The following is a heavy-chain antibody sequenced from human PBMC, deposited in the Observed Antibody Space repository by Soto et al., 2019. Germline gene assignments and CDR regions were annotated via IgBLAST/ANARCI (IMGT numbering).Heavy chain of an antibody. CDR1: GFTFSSYW. CDR2: INSDGSST. Sequence: LRLSCAASGFTFSSYWMHWVRQAPGKGLVWVSRINSDGSSTIYADSVKGRFTISRDNAKNTLYLQMNSLRAEDTAVYYCARPTSLGGNPFDYWGQGTLVTVS. D-gene: IGHD2-15*01. V-gene: IGHV3-74*01. CDR3: ARPTSLGGNPFDY. J-gene: IGHJ4*02.